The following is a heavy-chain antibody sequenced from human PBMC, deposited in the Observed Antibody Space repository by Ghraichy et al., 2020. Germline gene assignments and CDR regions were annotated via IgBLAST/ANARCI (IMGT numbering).Heavy chain of an antibody. CDR3: ARDDCSGGSCYYYYGMDV. V-gene: IGHV4-4*07. Sequence: NLSLTCTVSGGSISSYYWSWIRQPAGKGLEWIGRLYTSGSTNYNPSLKSRVTMSVDTSKNQFSLKLNSVTAADTAVYYCARDDCSGGSCYYYYGMDVWGQGTTVTVSS. D-gene: IGHD2-15*01. J-gene: IGHJ6*02. CDR2: LYTSGST. CDR1: GGSISSYY.